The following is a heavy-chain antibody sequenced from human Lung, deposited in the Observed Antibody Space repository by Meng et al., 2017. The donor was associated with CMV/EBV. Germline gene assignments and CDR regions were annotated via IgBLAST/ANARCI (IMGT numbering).Heavy chain of an antibody. J-gene: IGHJ4*02. Sequence: ASXXVSXKASGYTFTSYDINWVRQATGQGLEWMGWMNPNSGNTGYAQKFQGRVTMTRNTSISTAYMELSSLRSEDTAVYYCATVGWTRTIDYWDQGKVVTVSS. D-gene: IGHD4-23*01. CDR1: GYTFTSYD. CDR2: MNPNSGNT. V-gene: IGHV1-8*01. CDR3: ATVGWTRTIDY.